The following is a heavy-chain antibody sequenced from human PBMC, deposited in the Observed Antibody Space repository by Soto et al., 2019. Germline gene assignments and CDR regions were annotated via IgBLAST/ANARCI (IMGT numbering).Heavy chain of an antibody. CDR2: LFYSGST. CDR1: GGSSSSDGSY. V-gene: IGHV4-31*03. Sequence: SETLSLTCTVSGGSSSSDGSYWSWIRQHPGKGLEWIGCLFYSGSTYYNPSLKSRVTISVDTSKNQFSLKLSSVTAADTAVYYCARGLAAAGLFGFGPWGQGTLVTVSS. J-gene: IGHJ5*02. CDR3: ARGLAAAGLFGFGP. D-gene: IGHD6-13*01.